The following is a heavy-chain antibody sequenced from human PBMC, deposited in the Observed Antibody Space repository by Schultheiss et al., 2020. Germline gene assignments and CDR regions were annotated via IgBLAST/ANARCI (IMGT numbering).Heavy chain of an antibody. J-gene: IGHJ3*02. CDR1: GFTFDDYA. CDR3: ASATLTAGYAFDI. V-gene: IGHV3-23*01. D-gene: IGHD1-14*01. CDR2: ISWNSGST. Sequence: GGSLRLSCAASGFTFDDYAMHWVRQAPGKGLEWVSGISWNSGSTYYADSVKGRFTISRDNSKNTLYLQMNSLRAEDTAVYYCASATLTAGYAFDIWGQGTMVTVSS.